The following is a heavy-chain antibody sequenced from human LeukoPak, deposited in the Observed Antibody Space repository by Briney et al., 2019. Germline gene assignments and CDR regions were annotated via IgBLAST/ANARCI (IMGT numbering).Heavy chain of an antibody. CDR2: IYYSGST. D-gene: IGHD6-25*01. V-gene: IGHV4-59*01. Sequence: SETLSLTCTVSGGSISSYYWSWIRQPPGKGLEWIGYIYYSGSTNYNPSLKSRVTISVDTSKNQFSLKLSSVTAADTAVYYCARAGRSSAQNYYYYMDVWGKGTTVTVSS. CDR3: ARAGRSSAQNYYYYMDV. J-gene: IGHJ6*03. CDR1: GGSISSYY.